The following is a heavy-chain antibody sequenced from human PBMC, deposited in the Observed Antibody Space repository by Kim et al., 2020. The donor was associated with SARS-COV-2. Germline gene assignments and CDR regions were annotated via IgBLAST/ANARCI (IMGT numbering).Heavy chain of an antibody. Sequence: QKFQGRVTITADKSTSTAYMELSSLRSEDTAVYYCARAHDYGDYSDAFDIWGQGTMVTVSS. J-gene: IGHJ3*02. D-gene: IGHD4-17*01. V-gene: IGHV1-69*04. CDR3: ARAHDYGDYSDAFDI.